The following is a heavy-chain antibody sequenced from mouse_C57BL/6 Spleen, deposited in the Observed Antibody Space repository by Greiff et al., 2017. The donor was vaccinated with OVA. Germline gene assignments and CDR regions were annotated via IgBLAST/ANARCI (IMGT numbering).Heavy chain of an antibody. V-gene: IGHV14-2*01. J-gene: IGHJ3*01. CDR3: ARSYYGDDGPSFAY. D-gene: IGHD2-9*01. CDR2: ISPEDGET. CDR1: GFNIKDYS. Sequence: EVKLMESGAELVKPGASVKLSCTASGFNIKDYSMHWVKQRTEQGLEWIGRISPEDGETKYAPKFQGQATITAYPSSNTALLKHSSLTSEDTAVYYCARSYYGDDGPSFAYWGQGTLVTVYA.